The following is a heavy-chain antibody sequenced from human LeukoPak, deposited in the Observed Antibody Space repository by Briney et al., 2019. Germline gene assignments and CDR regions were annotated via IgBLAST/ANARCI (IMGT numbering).Heavy chain of an antibody. CDR2: IYTSGST. D-gene: IGHD5/OR15-5a*01. V-gene: IGHV4-61*02. J-gene: IGHJ4*02. Sequence: SETLSLTCTVSGGSISSSSYYWRWIRQPAGKGLEWIGRIYTSGSTNYNPSLKSRVAMSVDTSKNQFSLKLSSVTAADTAVYYCAREGMSINAYFDYWGQGTLVTVSS. CDR3: AREGMSINAYFDY. CDR1: GGSISSSSYY.